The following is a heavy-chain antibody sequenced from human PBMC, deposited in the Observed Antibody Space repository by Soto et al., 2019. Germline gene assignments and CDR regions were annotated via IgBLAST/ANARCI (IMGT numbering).Heavy chain of an antibody. V-gene: IGHV3-11*05. Sequence: GGSLRLSCAASGFPFRDYYLTWFRQAPGKGLEWVSYISSTSAYTNYADSVRGRFTISRDNAKNSLYLQMTSLTDEDTAVYYCARDPSRRAPPDYWGQGTLVTVSS. CDR2: ISSTSAYT. CDR3: ARDPSRRAPPDY. D-gene: IGHD6-6*01. CDR1: GFPFRDYY. J-gene: IGHJ4*02.